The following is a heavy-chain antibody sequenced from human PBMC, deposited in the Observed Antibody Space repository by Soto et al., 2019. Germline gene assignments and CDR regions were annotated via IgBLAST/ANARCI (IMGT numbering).Heavy chain of an antibody. CDR3: AHRVLRAVFGLVTTTAIYFDF. Sequence: QITLNESGPTVVKPTETLTLTCTFSGFSLTTSGVGVGWVRQSPGKAPEWLAFIYWDDDKRYSTSLKSRLIIPKDTSKSQVVLTMANVDPADTATYYCAHRVLRAVFGLVTTTAIYFDFWGQGTPVVVSS. J-gene: IGHJ4*02. CDR1: GFSLTTSGVG. V-gene: IGHV2-5*02. CDR2: IYWDDDK. D-gene: IGHD3-3*01.